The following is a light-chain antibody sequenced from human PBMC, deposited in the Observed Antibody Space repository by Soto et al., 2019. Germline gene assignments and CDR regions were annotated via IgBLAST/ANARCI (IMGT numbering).Light chain of an antibody. CDR2: DAS. CDR3: QQRSNWH. Sequence: EIVLTQSPATLSLSPGERATLSCRASQSVSNYLAWYQQKPGQAPRLLIYDASNRASGIPARFSGIGSGTDFTLTISSLEPEDFAVYYCQQRSNWHFGPGTSVDIK. V-gene: IGKV3-11*01. CDR1: QSVSNY. J-gene: IGKJ3*01.